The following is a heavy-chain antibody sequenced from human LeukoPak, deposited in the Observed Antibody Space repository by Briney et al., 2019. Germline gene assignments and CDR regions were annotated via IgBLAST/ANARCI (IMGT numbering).Heavy chain of an antibody. D-gene: IGHD3-3*01. CDR1: DYTFTSYG. V-gene: IGHV1-18*01. CDR3: ARDLEFPDY. Sequence: ASVKVSCKASDYTFTSYGITWMRQAPGQGLEWMGWISTNNGNTNYVQKFQGRVTMTTDTSTSTAYMELRSLTSDDTAVYYCARDLEFPDYWGQGTLVTVSS. CDR2: ISTNNGNT. J-gene: IGHJ4*02.